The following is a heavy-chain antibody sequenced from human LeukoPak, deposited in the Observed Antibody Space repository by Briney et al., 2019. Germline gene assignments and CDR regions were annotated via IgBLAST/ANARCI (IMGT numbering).Heavy chain of an antibody. V-gene: IGHV4-59*01. CDR1: GGSISSYY. J-gene: IGHJ3*02. Sequence: IPSETLSLTCTVSGGSISSYYWSWIRQPPGKGLEWIGYIYYSGSTNYNPSLKSRVTISVDTSKNQFSLKLSSVTAADTAVYYCARVSGVAAVNDAFDIWGQGTMVTVSS. D-gene: IGHD6-19*01. CDR2: IYYSGST. CDR3: ARVSGVAAVNDAFDI.